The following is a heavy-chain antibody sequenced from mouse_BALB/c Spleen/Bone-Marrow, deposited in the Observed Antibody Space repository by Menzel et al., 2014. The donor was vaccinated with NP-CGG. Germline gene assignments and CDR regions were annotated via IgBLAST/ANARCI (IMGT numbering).Heavy chain of an antibody. Sequence: VQLQQSGAELVKPGASVKLSRTASGFNIKDTYMHWVKQRPEQGLEWIGRIDPANGNTKYDPKFQGKATITADTSSNTAYLQLSSLTSEDTAVYYCAGLRPRFEFAYWGQGTLVTVSA. CDR3: AGLRPRFEFAY. CDR1: GFNIKDTY. J-gene: IGHJ3*01. D-gene: IGHD2-4*01. CDR2: IDPANGNT. V-gene: IGHV14-3*02.